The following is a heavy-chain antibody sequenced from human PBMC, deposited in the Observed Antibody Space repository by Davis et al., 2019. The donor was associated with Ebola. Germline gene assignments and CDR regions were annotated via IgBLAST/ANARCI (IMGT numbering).Heavy chain of an antibody. CDR3: ARDKGWLQSSYFDY. Sequence: SETLSLTCDVSGGSLSGHYWSWIRQPPGKGLEWIGEINHSGITDYNPSLQSRVTISVDTSKNQFSLKLSSVTAADTAVYYCARDKGWLQSSYFDYWGQGTLVTVSS. D-gene: IGHD5-24*01. J-gene: IGHJ4*02. CDR1: GGSLSGHY. V-gene: IGHV4-34*01. CDR2: INHSGIT.